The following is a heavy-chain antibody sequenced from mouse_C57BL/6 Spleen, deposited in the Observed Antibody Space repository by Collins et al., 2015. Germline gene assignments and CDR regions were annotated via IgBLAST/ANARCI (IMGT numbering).Heavy chain of an antibody. Sequence: TCTVSGFSLTNYAISWVRQPPGKGLEWLGVIWTGGTTNYNSALKSRLSISKDKSKGQVFLQMNSLQTDDAASYYCARMIYDGYYFYAMDYWGQGTSVTVSS. CDR2: IWTGGTT. V-gene: IGHV2-9-1*01. CDR1: GFSLTNYA. CDR3: ARMIYDGYYFYAMDY. D-gene: IGHD2-3*01. J-gene: IGHJ4*01.